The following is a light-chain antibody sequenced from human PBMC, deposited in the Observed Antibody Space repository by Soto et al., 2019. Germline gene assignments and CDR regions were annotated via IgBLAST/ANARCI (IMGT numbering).Light chain of an antibody. J-gene: IGKJ5*01. CDR2: AAS. V-gene: IGKV1-39*01. Sequence: QMYQSPFSLSAYMGDRVSITCRASQSISSNLHWYQQKPGKAPKLLIYAASSLQSGVPSRFSGSGSGTDFTLTISSLEPEDFAVYYCQQRSNWPPITFGQVRRLAIK. CDR3: QQRSNWPPIT. CDR1: QSISSN.